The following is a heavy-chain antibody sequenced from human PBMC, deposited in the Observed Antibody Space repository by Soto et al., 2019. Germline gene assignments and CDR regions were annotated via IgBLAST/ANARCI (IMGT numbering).Heavy chain of an antibody. V-gene: IGHV1-69*12. CDR3: ASVGRGQGSSGVDY. J-gene: IGHJ4*02. CDR2: IIPIFGTA. CDR1: GGTFSSYA. Sequence: QVQLVQSGAEVKKPGSSVKVSCKASGGTFSSYAISSVRQAPGQGLEWMGGIIPIFGTANYAQKFQGRVTITADESTSTAYMGLSSLRSEDTAVYYCASVGRGQGSSGVDYWGQGTLVTVSS. D-gene: IGHD6-19*01.